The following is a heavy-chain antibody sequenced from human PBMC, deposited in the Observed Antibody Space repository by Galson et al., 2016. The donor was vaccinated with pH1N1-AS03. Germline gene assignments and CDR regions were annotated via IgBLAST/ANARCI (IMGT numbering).Heavy chain of an antibody. CDR3: ASGDGYNYYFDY. V-gene: IGHV5-51*03. CDR1: GFRFTTYW. Sequence: QSGAEVKKPGESLMISCKASGFRFTTYWIAWVRQLPGKGLEWMGFIYPGDSDTKYSPSFQGQVTISAGKSISTAYLRWNSLKASDTAMYYCASGDGYNYYFDYWGQGTLVTVSS. CDR2: IYPGDSDT. J-gene: IGHJ4*02. D-gene: IGHD5-24*01.